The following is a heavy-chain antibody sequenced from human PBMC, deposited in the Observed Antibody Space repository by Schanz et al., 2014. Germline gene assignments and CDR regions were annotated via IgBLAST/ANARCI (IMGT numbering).Heavy chain of an antibody. J-gene: IGHJ4*02. D-gene: IGHD3-10*01. V-gene: IGHV3-23*01. CDR1: GFTFSTYA. Sequence: EVQLLESGGGLVQPGGSLRLSCAASGFTFSTYAMAWVRQAPGKGLEWVSSINTGGDSTYYADSVKGRFTISRDNSRDTVYLQMNSRRADDTAMYYCGRWFLIRGVILDSWGQGTLVTVSS. CDR3: GRWFLIRGVILDS. CDR2: INTGGDST.